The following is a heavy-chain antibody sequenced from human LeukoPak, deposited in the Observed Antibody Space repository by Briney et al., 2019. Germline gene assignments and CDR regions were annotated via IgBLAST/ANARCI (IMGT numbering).Heavy chain of an antibody. D-gene: IGHD6-19*01. V-gene: IGHV1-18*01. J-gene: IGHJ6*02. CDR1: GYTFTSYG. Sequence: RASVKVSCKASGYTFTSYGISWVRQAPGRGLEWMGWISAYNGNTNYAQKLQGRVTMTTDTSTSTAYMELRSLRSDDTAVYYCARAVAVAVAYYYYGMDVWGQGTTVTVSS. CDR3: ARAVAVAVAYYYYGMDV. CDR2: ISAYNGNT.